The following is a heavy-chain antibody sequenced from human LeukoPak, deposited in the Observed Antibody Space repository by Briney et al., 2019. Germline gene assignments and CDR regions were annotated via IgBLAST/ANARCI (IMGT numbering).Heavy chain of an antibody. CDR1: GFTFSSYG. V-gene: IGHV3-23*01. D-gene: IGHD3-10*01. Sequence: GGTLRLSCAASGFTFSSYGLNWVRQAPGKGLEWVSVISGSGGSTYYADSVKGRFTISRDSSQNTLYLQMNGLRADDTAVYFCAKYIFSYGSGSYLAHWGQGTLVTVSS. J-gene: IGHJ4*02. CDR2: ISGSGGST. CDR3: AKYIFSYGSGSYLAH.